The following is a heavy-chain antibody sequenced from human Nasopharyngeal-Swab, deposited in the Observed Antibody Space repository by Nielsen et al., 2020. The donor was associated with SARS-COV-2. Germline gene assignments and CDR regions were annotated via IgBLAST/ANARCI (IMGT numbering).Heavy chain of an antibody. CDR2: ISYDGSNK. Sequence: GGSLRLSCAASGFTFSSYGMHWVRQAPGKGLEWVAVISYDGSNKYYADSVKGRFTISRDNSKNTLYLQMNSLRAEDTAVCYCARGSGSYKEILFDYWGQGTLVTV. CDR1: GFTFSSYG. J-gene: IGHJ4*02. V-gene: IGHV3-30*03. CDR3: ARGSGSYKEILFDY. D-gene: IGHD1-26*01.